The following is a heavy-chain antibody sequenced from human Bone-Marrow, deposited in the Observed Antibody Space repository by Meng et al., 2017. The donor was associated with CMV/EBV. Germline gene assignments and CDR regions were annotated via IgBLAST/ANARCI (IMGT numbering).Heavy chain of an antibody. J-gene: IGHJ6*02. CDR2: ISGSGGGT. V-gene: IGHV3-23*01. Sequence: GESLKISCAASGFTFSSYAMSWVRQAPGKGLEWVSAISGSGGGTYYADSVKGRFTISRDNSKNTLYLQMNSLRAEDTAVYYCAKVHMLGPYYYYYYGMDVWGQGTTVTVSS. CDR1: GFTFSSYA. D-gene: IGHD2-8*01. CDR3: AKVHMLGPYYYYYYGMDV.